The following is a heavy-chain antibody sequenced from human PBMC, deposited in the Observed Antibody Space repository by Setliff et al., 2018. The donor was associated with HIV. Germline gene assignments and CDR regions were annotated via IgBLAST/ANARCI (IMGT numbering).Heavy chain of an antibody. CDR2: IIPIFGSA. V-gene: IGHV1-69*13. CDR3: ARGRSVNYYFDY. J-gene: IGHJ4*02. Sequence: SVKVSCKASGGTFSTYAINWVRQAPGQGLEWMGGIIPIFGSANYAQKFQGRVTISADESTSTAYMELSSLRSEDTAVYYCARGRSVNYYFDYWGQGTLVTVSS. D-gene: IGHD4-17*01. CDR1: GGTFSTYA.